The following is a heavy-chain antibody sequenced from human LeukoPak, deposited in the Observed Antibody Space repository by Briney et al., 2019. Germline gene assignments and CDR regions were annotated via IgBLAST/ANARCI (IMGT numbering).Heavy chain of an antibody. CDR3: ARASIVVVPAAIFGFDP. D-gene: IGHD2-2*02. V-gene: IGHV4-59*11. J-gene: IGHJ5*02. CDR1: GGSISSHY. CDR2: IYYSGST. Sequence: SETLSLTCTVSGGSISSHYWSWIRQPPGKGLEWIGYIYYSGSTNYNPSLKSRVTISVDTSKNQFSLKLSSVTAADTAVYYCARASIVVVPAAIFGFDPWGQGTLVTASS.